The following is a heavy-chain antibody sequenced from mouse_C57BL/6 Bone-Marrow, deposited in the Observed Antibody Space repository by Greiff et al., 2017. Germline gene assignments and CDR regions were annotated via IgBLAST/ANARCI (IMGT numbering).Heavy chain of an antibody. CDR2: IDPSDSYT. CDR3: ARTDVDY. J-gene: IGHJ2*01. CDR1: GYTFSSYW. Sequence: QVQLLQSGAELVMPGASLKLSCKASGYTFSSYWMHWVQQSPGQGLEWIGAIDPSDSYTNYNQKFKGKSTLTLVKPSSTAYMQLSSLTSEGSAVYYCARTDVDYWGQGTTLTVSS. V-gene: IGHV1-69*01.